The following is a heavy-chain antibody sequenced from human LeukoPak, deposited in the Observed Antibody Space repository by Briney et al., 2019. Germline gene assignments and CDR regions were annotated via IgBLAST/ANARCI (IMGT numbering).Heavy chain of an antibody. CDR2: IYYTGST. J-gene: IGHJ4*02. CDR3: ARKLTTGGTGFDY. Sequence: PSETLSLTCTVSGGSISSSNHYWGWIRQSPGEGLEWIGNIYYTGSTYYNPSLKSRVTISVDTSKNQFSLKLSSVTAADTAVYYCARKLTTGGTGFDYWGQGTLVTVSS. CDR1: GGSISSSNHY. V-gene: IGHV4-39*07. D-gene: IGHD4-11*01.